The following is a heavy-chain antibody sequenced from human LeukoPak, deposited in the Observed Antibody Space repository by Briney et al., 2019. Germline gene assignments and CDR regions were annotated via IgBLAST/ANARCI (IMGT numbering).Heavy chain of an antibody. Sequence: SSVKASCRAPGATFSSYTTAWVRQAPGQGLDWMGRIIPILGIANYAQKFQGRVTITADKSTSTAYMELSSLRSEDTAVYYCARASGWYNWFDPWGQGTLVTVSS. J-gene: IGHJ5*02. D-gene: IGHD6-19*01. V-gene: IGHV1-69*02. CDR2: IIPILGIA. CDR3: ARASGWYNWFDP. CDR1: GATFSSYT.